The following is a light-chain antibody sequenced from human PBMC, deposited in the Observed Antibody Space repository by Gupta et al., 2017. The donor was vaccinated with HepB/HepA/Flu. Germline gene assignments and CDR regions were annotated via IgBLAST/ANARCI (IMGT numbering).Light chain of an antibody. CDR3: QQHNNWPLT. CDR2: GTS. CDR1: QSLDSS. V-gene: IGKV3-15*01. J-gene: IGKJ4*01. Sequence: DIVMTQSPATLSVSPGERATLSCRASQSLDSSLAWYQQKPGQAPKLLIYGTSTRATGIPARFSGSGSGTEFTLTISRLQAEDFAVYYCQQHNNWPLTFGGGTKVEIK.